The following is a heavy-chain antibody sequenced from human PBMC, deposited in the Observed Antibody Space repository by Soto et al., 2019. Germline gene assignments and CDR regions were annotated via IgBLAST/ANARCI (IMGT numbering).Heavy chain of an antibody. CDR2: IYYSGST. CDR3: ARQYDTNYYDSSGYVFYFDY. J-gene: IGHJ4*02. V-gene: IGHV4-59*08. D-gene: IGHD3-22*01. Sequence: SETLSLTCTVSGGSISSYYWSWIRQPPGKGLEWIGYIYYSGSTNYNPSLKSRVTISVDTSKNQFSLKLSSVTAADTAVYYCARQYDTNYYDSSGYVFYFDYWGQGTLVTVSS. CDR1: GGSISSYY.